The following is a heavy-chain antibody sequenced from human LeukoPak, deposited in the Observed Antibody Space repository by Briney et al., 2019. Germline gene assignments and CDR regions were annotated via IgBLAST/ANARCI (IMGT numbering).Heavy chain of an antibody. CDR3: ASWSGYYSGWFDP. CDR2: IYYSGST. J-gene: IGHJ5*02. D-gene: IGHD3-3*01. V-gene: IGHV4-39*01. Sequence: SETLSLTCTVSGGSISSSSYYWGWIRQPPGKGLEWIGSIYYSGSTYYNPSLKSRVTISVDTSKNQFSLKLSSVTAADTAVYYCASWSGYYSGWFDPWGQGTLVTVSP. CDR1: GGSISSSSYY.